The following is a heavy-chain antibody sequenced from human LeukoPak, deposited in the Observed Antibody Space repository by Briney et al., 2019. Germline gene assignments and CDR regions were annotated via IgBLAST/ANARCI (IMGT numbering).Heavy chain of an antibody. CDR2: IRYDGSNK. CDR3: AKPPGSGMFSFDI. CDR1: GFTFSSYG. Sequence: GGSLRLSCAASGFTFSSYGMHWVRQAPGKGLEWVAFIRYDGSNKYYADSVKGRFTISRDNSKNMLYLQMNSLRAEDTAVYYCAKPPGSGMFSFDIWGQGTMVTVSS. V-gene: IGHV3-30*02. J-gene: IGHJ3*02. D-gene: IGHD3-10*01.